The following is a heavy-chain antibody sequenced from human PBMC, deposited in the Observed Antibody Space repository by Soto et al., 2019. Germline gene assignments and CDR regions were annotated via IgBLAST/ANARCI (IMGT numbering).Heavy chain of an antibody. CDR2: IYHSGST. Sequence: QVQLQESGPGLVKPSGTLSLTCAVSGGSISSSNWWSLGRPPPGKGEGWVGEIYHSGSTNYNPSLKSRVTISVDKSKNQFSLKLSSVTAADTAVYYCARRGDLCSSTSCYSAFDIWGQGTMVTVSS. D-gene: IGHD2-2*02. CDR1: GGSISSSNW. CDR3: ARRGDLCSSTSCYSAFDI. J-gene: IGHJ3*02. V-gene: IGHV4-4*02.